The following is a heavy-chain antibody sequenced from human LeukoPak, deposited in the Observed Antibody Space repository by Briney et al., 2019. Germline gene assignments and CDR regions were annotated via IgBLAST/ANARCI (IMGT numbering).Heavy chain of an antibody. CDR2: IYYSGST. Sequence: SETLSLTCTVSGGSVSSGSYYWSWIRQPPGKGLEWIGYIYYSGSTNYNPSLKSRVTISVDTSKNQFSLKQSSVTAADTAVYYCASGYCSSTSCSDDAFDIWGQGTMVTVSS. D-gene: IGHD2-2*01. J-gene: IGHJ3*02. CDR1: GGSVSSGSYY. V-gene: IGHV4-61*01. CDR3: ASGYCSSTSCSDDAFDI.